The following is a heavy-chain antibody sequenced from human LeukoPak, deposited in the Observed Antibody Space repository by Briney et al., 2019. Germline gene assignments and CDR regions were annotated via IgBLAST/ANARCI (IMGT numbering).Heavy chain of an antibody. CDR3: ARIGYSSSSMDY. V-gene: IGHV3-7*01. CDR2: IKQDGSQI. Sequence: GGSLRLSCAASGFSFNNYWMSWVRQAPGKGLEWVAIIKQDGSQIYYVDSVKGRFTISRDNAKNSVYLQMTSLRDDDTAVFYCARIGYSSSSMDYWGQGTPVTVSS. J-gene: IGHJ4*02. D-gene: IGHD6-6*01. CDR1: GFSFNNYW.